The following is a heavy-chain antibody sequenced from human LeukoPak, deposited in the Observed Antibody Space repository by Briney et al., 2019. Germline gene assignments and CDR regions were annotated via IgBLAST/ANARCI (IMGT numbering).Heavy chain of an antibody. J-gene: IGHJ3*02. CDR1: GFTTSSNY. CDR2: IYSDDRT. CDR3: AREVMAKRRAFDI. Sequence: PGGSLRLSCAASGFTTSSNYVSWVCQAPGKGLEWVSVIYSDDRTYYADSVKGRFTISRHTSKKTLYLQMNSLRAEDTAVYYCAREVMAKRRAFDIWGQGTVVTVSS. V-gene: IGHV3-53*04. D-gene: IGHD2-8*01.